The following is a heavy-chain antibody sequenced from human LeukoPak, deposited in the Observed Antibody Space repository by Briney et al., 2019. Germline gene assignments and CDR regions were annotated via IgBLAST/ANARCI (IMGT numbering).Heavy chain of an antibody. Sequence: SVKVSCEASGFTFTSSAVQWVRQARGQRLEWIGWIVVGSGNTNYAQKFQERVTITRDMSTSTAYMELSSLRSEDTAVYYCAGIKTGYSSYYGMDVWGQGTTVTVSS. J-gene: IGHJ6*02. D-gene: IGHD6-19*01. CDR3: AGIKTGYSSYYGMDV. CDR1: GFTFTSSA. V-gene: IGHV1-58*01. CDR2: IVVGSGNT.